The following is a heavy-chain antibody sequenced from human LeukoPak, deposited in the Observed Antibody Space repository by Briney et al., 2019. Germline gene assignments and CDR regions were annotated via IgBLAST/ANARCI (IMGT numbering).Heavy chain of an antibody. CDR1: GFTFSDYY. CDR2: ISSSGRTI. V-gene: IGHV3-11*01. D-gene: IGHD2-15*01. CDR3: ARHYCHGSGHGGY. Sequence: GGSLRLSCAASGFTFSDYYMSWIRQAPGKGLEWLSYISSSGRTIYYADSVKGRFTISRDNAKNSLYLQMNSLRVEDTAVYYCARHYCHGSGHGGYWGQGTLVTVSS. J-gene: IGHJ4*02.